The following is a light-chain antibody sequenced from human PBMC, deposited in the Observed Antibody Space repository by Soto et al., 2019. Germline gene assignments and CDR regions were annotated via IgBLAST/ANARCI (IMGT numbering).Light chain of an antibody. V-gene: IGLV1-44*01. CDR1: SSNIGDNP. J-gene: IGLJ1*01. CDR3: AAWYASLNAL. CDR2: IND. Sequence: QSVLTQPPSASGTPGQRITISCSGSSSNIGDNPVNWYQQLPGAAPKLLIYINDQRPSGVPDRFSGSKSGTSASLAISGLQPEDEADYYCAAWYASLNALFGNGTKVTV.